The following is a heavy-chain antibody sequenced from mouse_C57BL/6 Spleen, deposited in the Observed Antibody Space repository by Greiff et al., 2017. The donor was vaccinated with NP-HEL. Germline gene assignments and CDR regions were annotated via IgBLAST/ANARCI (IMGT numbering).Heavy chain of an antibody. CDR2: INPNNGGT. CDR3: ARSNYDAMDY. V-gene: IGHV1-26*01. J-gene: IGHJ4*01. CDR1: GYTFTDYY. D-gene: IGHD2-5*01. Sequence: LVKPGASVKISCKASGYTFTDYYMNWVKQSHGKSLEWIGDINPNNGGTSYNQKFKGKATLTVDKSSSTAYMELRSLTSEDSAVYYCARSNYDAMDYWGQGTSVTVSS.